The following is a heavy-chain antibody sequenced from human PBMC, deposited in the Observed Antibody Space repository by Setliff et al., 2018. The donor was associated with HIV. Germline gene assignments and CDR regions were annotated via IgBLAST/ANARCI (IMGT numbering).Heavy chain of an antibody. V-gene: IGHV4-59*08. Sequence: SETLSLTCTVSGGSVNIFYWSWIRQPPGKGLEWLGYIHYSGSTYYNPSLKSRVTMSLDTSKNQFSLKLNSVTAADTAVYYCARATRTIFGVVYFDYWGQGTLVTVSS. D-gene: IGHD3-3*01. J-gene: IGHJ4*02. CDR2: IHYSGST. CDR1: GGSVNIFY. CDR3: ARATRTIFGVVYFDY.